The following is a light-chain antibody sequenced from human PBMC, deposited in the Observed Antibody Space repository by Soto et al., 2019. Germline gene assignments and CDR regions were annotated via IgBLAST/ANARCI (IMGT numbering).Light chain of an antibody. J-gene: IGLJ2*01. Sequence: QSVLTQPASVSGSPGQSITISCTGTSSDIGGYNYVSWYQQHPGKAPKLMIYDVSNRPSGVSNRFSGSKSGNTASLTISGLQAEDEAEYYCSSYTSTRTLAFGGGTKVTVL. V-gene: IGLV2-14*01. CDR2: DVS. CDR1: SSDIGGYNY. CDR3: SSYTSTRTLA.